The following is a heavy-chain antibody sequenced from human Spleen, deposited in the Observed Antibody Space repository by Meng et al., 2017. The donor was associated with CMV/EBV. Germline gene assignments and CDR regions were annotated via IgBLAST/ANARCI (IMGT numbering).Heavy chain of an antibody. V-gene: IGHV4-34*01. D-gene: IGHD2-15*01. CDR1: GGFFSGYY. CDR3: ARGRGRYCSGGSCYQYLDY. CDR2: INHSGST. Sequence: QRQRWGALLLKPSETLSPTGAVYGGFFSGYYWSWIRQPPGKGLEWIGEINHSGSTNYNPSLKSRVTISVDTSKTQFSLKLSSVTAADTAVYYCARGRGRYCSGGSCYQYLDYWGQGTLVTVSS. J-gene: IGHJ4*02.